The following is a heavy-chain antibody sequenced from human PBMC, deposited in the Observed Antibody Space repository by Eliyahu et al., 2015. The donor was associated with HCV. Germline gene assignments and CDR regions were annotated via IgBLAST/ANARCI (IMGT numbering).Heavy chain of an antibody. Sequence: QVQLVESGGGVVQPGRSXRLSCAASGFTFXXCGMHWVRQAPGKGLEWVXVIWYDGSNKYYADSVKGRFTISRENSKNTLYLQMNSLRAEDTAVYYCARDSKYGGNSPKYFQHWGQGTLVTVSS. CDR1: GFTFXXCG. J-gene: IGHJ1*01. D-gene: IGHD4-23*01. CDR3: ARDSKYGGNSPKYFQH. CDR2: IWYDGSNK. V-gene: IGHV3-33*01.